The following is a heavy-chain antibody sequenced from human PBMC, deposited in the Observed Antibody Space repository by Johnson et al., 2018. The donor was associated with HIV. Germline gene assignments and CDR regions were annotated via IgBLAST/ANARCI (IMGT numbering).Heavy chain of an antibody. V-gene: IGHV3-48*04. CDR1: GFTFSSYG. D-gene: IGHD3-3*01. CDR2: ISSSGSTI. J-gene: IGHJ3*02. CDR3: ARQPDNFWSSDAFDI. Sequence: VQLVESGGGLVQPGGSLRLSCAASGFTFSSYGMHWVRQAPGKGLEWVSYISSSGSTIYYADSVVKGRFTISRDNAKNSVFLQMNSLRVEDTAIYYCARQPDNFWSSDAFDIWGQGTMVTVSS.